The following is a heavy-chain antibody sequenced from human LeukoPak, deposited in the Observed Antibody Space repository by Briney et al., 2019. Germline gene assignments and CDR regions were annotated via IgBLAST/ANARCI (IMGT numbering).Heavy chain of an antibody. V-gene: IGHV3-21*01. CDR1: GFTFSSYG. J-gene: IGHJ3*02. Sequence: PGGSLRLSCAASGFTFSSYGMSWVRQAPGKGLEWVSSISSSSSYIYYADSVKGRFTISRDNAKNSLYLQMNSLRAEDTAVYYCARELSGIDAFDIWGQGTMVTVSS. CDR2: ISSSSSYI. CDR3: ARELSGIDAFDI.